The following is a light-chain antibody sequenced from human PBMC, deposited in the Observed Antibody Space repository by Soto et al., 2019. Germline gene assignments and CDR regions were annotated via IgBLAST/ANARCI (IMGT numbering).Light chain of an antibody. CDR3: SSYTSSSTPEGG. CDR1: SSDVGGYNY. CDR2: DVS. V-gene: IGLV2-14*01. Sequence: QSALXQPASVSGSPGQSITISCTGTSSDVGGYNYVSWYQQHPGKAPKLMIYDVSNRPSGVSNRFSGSKSGNTASLTISGLQAEDEADYYCSSYTSSSTPEGGFGTGTKVTVL. J-gene: IGLJ1*01.